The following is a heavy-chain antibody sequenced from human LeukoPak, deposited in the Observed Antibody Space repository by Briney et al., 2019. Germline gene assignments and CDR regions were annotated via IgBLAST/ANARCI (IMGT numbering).Heavy chain of an antibody. V-gene: IGHV4-34*01. Sequence: SETLSLTCAVYGGSFSGYYWSWIRQPPGKGLEWVGEINHSGSTNYNPSLKSRVTISADTSKNQFSLKLSSVTAADTAVYYCARATRRGGATLTHWGQGTLVTVSS. CDR1: GGSFSGYY. J-gene: IGHJ4*02. D-gene: IGHD1-26*01. CDR3: ARATRRGGATLTH. CDR2: INHSGST.